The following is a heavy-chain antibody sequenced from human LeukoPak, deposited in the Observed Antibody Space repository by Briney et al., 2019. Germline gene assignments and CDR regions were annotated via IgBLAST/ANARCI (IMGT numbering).Heavy chain of an antibody. CDR2: IIPILGIA. CDR3: ANLEAVRGDDYFDY. D-gene: IGHD3-10*01. CDR1: GGTFSSYA. V-gene: IGHV1-69*04. Sequence: GASVKVSCKASGGTFSSYAISWVRQAPGQGLEWMGRIIPILGIANYAQKFPGRVTITADKSTSTAYMELSSLRSEDTAVYYCANLEAVRGDDYFDYWGQGTLVTVSS. J-gene: IGHJ4*02.